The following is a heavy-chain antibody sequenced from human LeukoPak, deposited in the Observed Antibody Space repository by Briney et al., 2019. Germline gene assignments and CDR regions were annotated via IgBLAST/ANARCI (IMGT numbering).Heavy chain of an antibody. CDR2: MNPNSGNT. CDR3: ARGRGSGRNYYYYGMDV. CDR1: GYTFTSYD. J-gene: IGHJ6*02. D-gene: IGHD3-10*01. V-gene: IGHV1-8*01. Sequence: ASVKVSCKASGYTFTSYDINWVRQATGQGLKWMGWMNPNSGNTGYAQKFQGRVTMTRNTSISTAYMELSSLRSEDTAVYYCARGRGSGRNYYYYGMDVWGQGTTVTVSS.